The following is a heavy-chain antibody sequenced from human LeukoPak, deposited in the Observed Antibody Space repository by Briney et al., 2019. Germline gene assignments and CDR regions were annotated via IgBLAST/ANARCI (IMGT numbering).Heavy chain of an antibody. J-gene: IGHJ3*02. CDR1: GYTFTTYY. V-gene: IGHV1-46*01. Sequence: ASVKVSCEASGYTFTTYYMHWVRQAPGQGLEWMGIINPSGGSTAYAQSVQGRVSMTRDTSTSTVYMELSSLRSEDTAVFYCARGRYCSSTSCSSADVFDIWGQGTMVTVSS. CDR2: INPSGGST. CDR3: ARGRYCSSTSCSSADVFDI. D-gene: IGHD2-2*01.